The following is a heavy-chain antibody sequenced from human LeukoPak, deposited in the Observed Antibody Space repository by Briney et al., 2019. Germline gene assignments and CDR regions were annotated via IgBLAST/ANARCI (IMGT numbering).Heavy chain of an antibody. V-gene: IGHV1-58*01. Sequence: SVTVSCTASGFTFTSSAVQWVRQARGQRLEWIGWIVVGSGNTNYAQKFQERVTITRDTSTSTVYMELSSLRSEDTAVYYCARDRPYGILTGYPPLGYYYYGMDVWGQGTTVTVSS. CDR1: GFTFTSSA. J-gene: IGHJ6*02. CDR3: ARDRPYGILTGYPPLGYYYYGMDV. D-gene: IGHD3-9*01. CDR2: IVVGSGNT.